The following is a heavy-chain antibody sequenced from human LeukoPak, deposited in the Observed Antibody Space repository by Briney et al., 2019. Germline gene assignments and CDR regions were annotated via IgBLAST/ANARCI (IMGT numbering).Heavy chain of an antibody. D-gene: IGHD1-20*01. V-gene: IGHV1-69*05. CDR3: ARNLGISGTYDNYCFDH. Sequence: ASVKVSCKTSGGTFSRYAISWVRQAPGQGLEWMGRFIPIFGTANYALKFQGRVSITTDESTSTAYMELSSLRSDDTAVYYCARNLGISGTYDNYCFDHWGQGTLVPVSS. CDR1: GGTFSRYA. J-gene: IGHJ4*02. CDR2: FIPIFGTA.